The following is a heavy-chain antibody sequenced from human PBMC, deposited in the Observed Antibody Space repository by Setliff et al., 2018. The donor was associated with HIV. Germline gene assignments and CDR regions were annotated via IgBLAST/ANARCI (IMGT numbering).Heavy chain of an antibody. Sequence: SETLSLTCKVSGGSLNNRNDYWGWIRQPPGKGLEWIGSINYSGNSYYNPSLKSRLTISVDTSKKQFSLEVRSVTAADMAVYYCARDGLRHHLETLSGAFDVWGQGTAVTVSS. J-gene: IGHJ3*01. V-gene: IGHV4-39*07. CDR3: ARDGLRHHLETLSGAFDV. CDR2: INYSGNS. D-gene: IGHD3-10*01. CDR1: GGSLNNRNDY.